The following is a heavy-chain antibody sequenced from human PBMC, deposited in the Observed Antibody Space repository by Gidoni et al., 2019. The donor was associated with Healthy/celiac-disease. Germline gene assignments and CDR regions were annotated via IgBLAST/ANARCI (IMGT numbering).Heavy chain of an antibody. V-gene: IGHV4-39*01. CDR3: ARLIYYDSSGYHRTVYYFDY. Sequence: QLQLQESGPGLVKPSETLSLTCTVSGGSISSSSYYWGWIRQPQGKGLEWIRSIYYSGSTYYNPSLKSRVTISVDTSKNQCSLKLSSVTAADTAVYYCARLIYYDSSGYHRTVYYFDYWGQGTLVTVSS. D-gene: IGHD3-22*01. CDR1: GGSISSSSYY. CDR2: IYYSGST. J-gene: IGHJ4*02.